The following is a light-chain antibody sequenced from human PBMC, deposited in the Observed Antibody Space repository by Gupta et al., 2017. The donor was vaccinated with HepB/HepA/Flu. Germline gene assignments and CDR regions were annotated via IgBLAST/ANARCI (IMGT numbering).Light chain of an antibody. J-gene: IGLJ2*01. Sequence: QSVLTQPPSVSGPPGQLVTISCSGSNSNIGTNSVKWYQQLPGAAPKLLIYRNDQRPSGVTDRFSGSKSDNSASLAISGLQSEDEADYYCATWADSLIAGVFGGGTALTVL. CDR1: NSNIGTNS. V-gene: IGLV1-44*01. CDR2: RND. CDR3: ATWADSLIAGV.